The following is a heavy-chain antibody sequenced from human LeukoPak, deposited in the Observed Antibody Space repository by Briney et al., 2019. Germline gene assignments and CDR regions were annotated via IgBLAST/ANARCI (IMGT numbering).Heavy chain of an antibody. V-gene: IGHV3-7*01. Sequence: GGSLRLSCAASGFTFSIYWMTWVRQAPGKGLEWVANINQDGSEKYYVDSVKGRFTISRDNAKNSLFLQMNNLRAEDTAVYYCARWIYSGGWAIDYWGQGALVTVSS. CDR2: INQDGSEK. CDR3: ARWIYSGGWAIDY. J-gene: IGHJ4*02. CDR1: GFTFSIYW. D-gene: IGHD6-19*01.